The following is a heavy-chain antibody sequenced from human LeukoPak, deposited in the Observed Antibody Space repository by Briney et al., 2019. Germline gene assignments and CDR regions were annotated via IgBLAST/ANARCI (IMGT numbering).Heavy chain of an antibody. D-gene: IGHD3-16*01. V-gene: IGHV3-30*02. CDR2: IRYDATTK. J-gene: IGHJ4*02. CDR3: ARDGGQNGGEGH. CDR1: GFTFSSYG. Sequence: PGGSLRLSCAASGFTFSSYGMHWVRQAPGKGLEWVAFIRYDATTKYYADSVKGRFTISRDNSKNTLYLQMNSLRAEDTAVYYCARDGGQNGGEGHWGQGTLVTVSS.